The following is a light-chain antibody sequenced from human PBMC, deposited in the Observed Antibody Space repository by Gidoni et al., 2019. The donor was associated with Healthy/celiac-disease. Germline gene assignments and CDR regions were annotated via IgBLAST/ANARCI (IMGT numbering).Light chain of an antibody. CDR3: CSYAGSSTYV. V-gene: IGLV2-23*01. CDR2: EGS. Sequence: SALTRPASVAWSPGPPLTISCTGTSMDVGSYNLVSWYQQHPGKAPKRMIYEGSKRPSGVSNRFSGSKSGNTASLTISGLQAEDEADYYCCSYAGSSTYVFGTGTKVTVL. CDR1: SMDVGSYNL. J-gene: IGLJ1*01.